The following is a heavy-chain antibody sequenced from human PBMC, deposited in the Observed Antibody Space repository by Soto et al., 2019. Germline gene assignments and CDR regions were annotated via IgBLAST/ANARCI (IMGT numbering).Heavy chain of an antibody. CDR1: GGSISSYY. CDR3: ARGSAVRGVIGWFDP. D-gene: IGHD3-10*01. J-gene: IGHJ5*02. CDR2: IYYSGST. V-gene: IGHV4-59*01. Sequence: QVQLQESGPGLVKPSETLSLTCTVSGGSISSYYWSWIRQPPGKGLEWIGYIYYSGSTNYNPSLKSRVTIXXDXSXIQFYLKLSSVTAADTAVYYCARGSAVRGVIGWFDPWGQGTLVTVSS.